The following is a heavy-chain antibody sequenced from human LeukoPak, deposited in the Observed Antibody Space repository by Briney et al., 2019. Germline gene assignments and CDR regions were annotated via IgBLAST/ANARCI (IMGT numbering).Heavy chain of an antibody. Sequence: GGSLRLSCTASGFTFGDYAMSWFRQAPGKGLEWVGFIRSKAYGGTTEYAASVKGRFTISRDDSKSIAYLQMNSLKTEDTAVYYCTRSGSRWFGEFFDCWGQGTLVTVSS. CDR2: IRSKAYGGTT. D-gene: IGHD3-10*01. V-gene: IGHV3-49*03. CDR1: GFTFGDYA. J-gene: IGHJ4*02. CDR3: TRSGSRWFGEFFDC.